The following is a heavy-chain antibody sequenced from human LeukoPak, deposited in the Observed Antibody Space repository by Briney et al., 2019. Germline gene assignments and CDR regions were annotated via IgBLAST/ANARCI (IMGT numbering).Heavy chain of an antibody. CDR2: INHSGST. CDR1: GGSFSGYY. V-gene: IGHV4-34*01. Sequence: PSETLSLTCAVYGGSFSGYYWSWIRQPPGKGLEWIGEINHSGSTNYNPSLKSRVTISVDTSKNQFSLKLSSVTAADTAVYYCARSDGYDFWSGYSLLRFDYWGQGTLVTVSS. D-gene: IGHD3-3*01. J-gene: IGHJ4*02. CDR3: ARSDGYDFWSGYSLLRFDY.